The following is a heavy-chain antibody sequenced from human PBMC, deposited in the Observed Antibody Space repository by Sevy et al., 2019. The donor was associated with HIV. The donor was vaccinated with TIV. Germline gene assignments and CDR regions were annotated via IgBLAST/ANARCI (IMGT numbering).Heavy chain of an antibody. V-gene: IGHV1-18*01. CDR3: AREGNIAAAGIPNPYFDY. CDR1: GYTFPSYG. CDR2: MSAYNGNT. D-gene: IGHD6-13*01. Sequence: ASVKVSCKASGYTFPSYGISWVRQAPGQGLEWMGWMSAYNGNTNYAQKLQGRVTMTTDTSTSTAYMELRSLRSDDTAVYYCAREGNIAAAGIPNPYFDYWGQGTLVTVSS. J-gene: IGHJ4*02.